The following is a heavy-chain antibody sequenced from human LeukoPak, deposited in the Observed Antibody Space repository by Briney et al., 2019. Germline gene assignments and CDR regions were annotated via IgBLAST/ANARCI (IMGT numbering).Heavy chain of an antibody. D-gene: IGHD1-26*01. V-gene: IGHV4-4*02. Sequence: SETLSLTCAVSGDSISNRNCWTWVRQPPGKGLEWIGEIYHNGATNYKPSLKSRVTMSLDKSKNQFSLKLTSVTAADTAVYYCARRGASSNWFDPWGQGTLVTVSS. CDR2: IYHNGAT. J-gene: IGHJ5*02. CDR3: ARRGASSNWFDP. CDR1: GDSISNRNC.